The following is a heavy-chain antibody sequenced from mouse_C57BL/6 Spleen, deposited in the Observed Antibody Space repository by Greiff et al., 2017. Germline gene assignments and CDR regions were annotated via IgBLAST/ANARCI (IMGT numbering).Heavy chain of an antibody. J-gene: IGHJ4*01. V-gene: IGHV5-4*01. CDR2: ISDGGSYT. CDR1: GFTFSSYA. Sequence: EVQLVESGGGLVKPGGSLKLSCAASGFTFSSYAMSWVRQTPEKRLEWVATISDGGSYTYYPDNVKGRFTISRDNAKNNLYLQMSHLKSEDTAMYYCARDRDDYDERSSMDYWGQGTSVTVSS. D-gene: IGHD2-4*01. CDR3: ARDRDDYDERSSMDY.